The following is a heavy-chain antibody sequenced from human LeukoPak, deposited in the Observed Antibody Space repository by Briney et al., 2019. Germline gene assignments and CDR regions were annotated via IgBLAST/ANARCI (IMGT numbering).Heavy chain of an antibody. V-gene: IGHV3-7*01. Sequence: GGSLRLSCAASGFTFSSYSMSWVRQAPGKGLEWVANIKQDGSEKYYVDSVKGRFTISRDNAKNSLYLQMNSLRAEDTAVYYCARDTYFDWLGGDAFDIWGQGTMVTVSS. CDR1: GFTFSSYS. D-gene: IGHD3-9*01. CDR3: ARDTYFDWLGGDAFDI. J-gene: IGHJ3*02. CDR2: IKQDGSEK.